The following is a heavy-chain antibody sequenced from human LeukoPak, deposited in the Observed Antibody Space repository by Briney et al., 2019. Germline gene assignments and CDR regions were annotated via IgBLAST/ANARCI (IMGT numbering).Heavy chain of an antibody. J-gene: IGHJ6*02. D-gene: IGHD5-18*01. CDR3: ARRGIQLNYYGMDV. Sequence: SETLSLTCAVYGGSFSGYYWSWIRQPPGKGLEWIGEINHSGSTNYNPSLKSRVTISVDTSKNQFSLKLSSVTAADTAVYYCARRGIQLNYYGMDVWGQGTTVTVSS. CDR2: INHSGST. V-gene: IGHV4-34*01. CDR1: GGSFSGYY.